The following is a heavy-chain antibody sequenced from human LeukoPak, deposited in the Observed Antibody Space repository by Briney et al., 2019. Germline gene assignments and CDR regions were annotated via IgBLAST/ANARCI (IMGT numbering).Heavy chain of an antibody. CDR3: AKDRVAGSSGPYYFDY. Sequence: GGSLRLSCAASGFTFSSYWMSWVRQAPGKGLEWVANIKQDGSEKYYVDSVKGRFTISRDNAKNSLYLQMNSLRAEDTAVYYCAKDRVAGSSGPYYFDYWGQGTLVTVSS. J-gene: IGHJ4*02. CDR2: IKQDGSEK. V-gene: IGHV3-7*01. CDR1: GFTFSSYW. D-gene: IGHD3-22*01.